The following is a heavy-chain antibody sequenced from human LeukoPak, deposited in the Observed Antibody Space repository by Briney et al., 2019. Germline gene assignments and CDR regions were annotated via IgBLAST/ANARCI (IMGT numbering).Heavy chain of an antibody. V-gene: IGHV4-59*12. Sequence: SETLSLTCTVSGGSISNYYWSWVRQPPGMGLEWIGYIFNSGSTTYNPSLKSRVIISVDRSKNQFSLKLSSVTAADTAVYYCAREGIGFDYWGQGTLVTVSS. CDR2: IFNSGST. CDR1: GGSISNYY. J-gene: IGHJ4*02. CDR3: AREGIGFDY. D-gene: IGHD6-13*01.